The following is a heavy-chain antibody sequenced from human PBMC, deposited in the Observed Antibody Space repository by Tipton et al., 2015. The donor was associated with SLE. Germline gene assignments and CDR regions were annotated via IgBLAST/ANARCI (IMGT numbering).Heavy chain of an antibody. Sequence: SLRLSCAASGFTFSTSAMHWVRQAPGKGLEWVANIKPDGREIYYVDSVKGRFTISRDNAKTSLYLQMDGLRVGDTAVYYCARDGSGWSITWGQGTLVTVSS. D-gene: IGHD6-19*01. CDR1: GFTFSTSA. CDR3: ARDGSGWSIT. CDR2: IKPDGREI. J-gene: IGHJ5*02. V-gene: IGHV3-7*01.